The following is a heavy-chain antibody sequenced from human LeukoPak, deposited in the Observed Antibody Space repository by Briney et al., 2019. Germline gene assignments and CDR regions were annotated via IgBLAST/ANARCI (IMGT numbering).Heavy chain of an antibody. J-gene: IGHJ3*02. CDR1: GGSISSYY. V-gene: IGHV4-59*12. CDR2: IYYSGST. D-gene: IGHD3-10*01. CDR3: AKSNGYGLVDI. Sequence: PSETLSLTCTVSGGSISSYYWSWIRQPPGKGLEWIGYIYYSGSTNYNPSLKSRVTLSVDKSKNQFSLKLTSVTAADTAVYYCAKSNGYGLVDIWGQGTMVTVSS.